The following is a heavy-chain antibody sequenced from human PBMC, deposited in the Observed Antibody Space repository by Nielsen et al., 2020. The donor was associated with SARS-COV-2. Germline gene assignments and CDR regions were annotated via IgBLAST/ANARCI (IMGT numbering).Heavy chain of an antibody. Sequence: GSLRLSCAVYGGSFSGYYWSWIRQPPGKGLEWIGEINHSGSTNYNPSLKSRVTISVDKSKNQFSLKLSSVTAADTAVYYCARGEGNTAMVRNYYGMDVWGQGTTVTVSS. V-gene: IGHV4-34*01. D-gene: IGHD5-18*01. CDR2: INHSGST. CDR1: GGSFSGYY. CDR3: ARGEGNTAMVRNYYGMDV. J-gene: IGHJ6*02.